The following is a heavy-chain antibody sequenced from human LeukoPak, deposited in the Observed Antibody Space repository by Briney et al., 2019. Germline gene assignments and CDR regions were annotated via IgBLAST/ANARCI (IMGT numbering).Heavy chain of an antibody. CDR3: ASSSYGSGVRDY. J-gene: IGHJ4*02. Sequence: SETLSLTCTVSGGSISTYYWNWIRQPPGKGLEWIGYIYHSGSTNYNPSLQSRVTISVDTSKNQFSLNLNSVTAADTAVYYCASSSYGSGVRDYWGQGTLVTVSS. CDR2: IYHSGST. V-gene: IGHV4-59*01. CDR1: GGSISTYY. D-gene: IGHD3-10*01.